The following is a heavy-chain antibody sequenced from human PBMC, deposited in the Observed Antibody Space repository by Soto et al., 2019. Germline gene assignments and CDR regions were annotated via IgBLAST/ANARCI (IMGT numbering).Heavy chain of an antibody. CDR2: ISGSAGVA. CDR1: GFLISANA. Sequence: EEQILESGGGLVHPGGSLSLSCAASGFLISANAMSWVRQAPGGGLEWVSTISGSAGVAFYADSVRGRFIISRDISKNTIYLQLSTLRADDMARYYCVKGPVWTWFDPWGQGTLVTVSS. CDR3: VKGPVWTWFDP. D-gene: IGHD2-21*01. J-gene: IGHJ5*02. V-gene: IGHV3-23*01.